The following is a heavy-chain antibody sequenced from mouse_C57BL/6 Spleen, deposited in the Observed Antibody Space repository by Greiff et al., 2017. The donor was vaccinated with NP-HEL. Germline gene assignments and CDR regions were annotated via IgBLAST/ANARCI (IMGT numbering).Heavy chain of an antibody. D-gene: IGHD2-12*01. J-gene: IGHJ4*01. Sequence: QVQLQQPGAELVRPGTSVKLSCKASGYTFTSYWMHWVKQRPGQGLEWIGVIDPSDSYTNYNQKFKGKATLTVDTSSSTAYMQLSSLTSEDSAVYYWARIRRNGAMDYWGQGTSVTVSS. CDR2: IDPSDSYT. CDR3: ARIRRNGAMDY. V-gene: IGHV1-59*01. CDR1: GYTFTSYW.